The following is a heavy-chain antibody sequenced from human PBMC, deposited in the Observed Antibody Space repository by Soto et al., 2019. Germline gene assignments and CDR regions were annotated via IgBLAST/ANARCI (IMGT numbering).Heavy chain of an antibody. CDR1: GFSFSTYA. Sequence: QVHLVESGGGVVQPGRSLRLSCAASGFSFSTYAMHWLRQGPGKGPEWVAGISYDGSKKYYADSVKGRITISRDSSKNTLYLQMNSLRPEDTAVYYCASDGGAIGDGWFDPWGQGTLVTVSS. D-gene: IGHD3-16*01. CDR2: ISYDGSKK. V-gene: IGHV3-30-3*01. J-gene: IGHJ5*02. CDR3: ASDGGAIGDGWFDP.